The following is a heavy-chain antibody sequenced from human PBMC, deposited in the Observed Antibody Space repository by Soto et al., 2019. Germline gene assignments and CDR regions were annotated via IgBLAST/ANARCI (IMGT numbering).Heavy chain of an antibody. J-gene: IGHJ3*02. CDR1: GYTFTSHA. CDR3: ARWDGYNHDAFDI. Sequence: GASVKVSCKASGYTFTSHAMHWVRQAPGQRLEWMGWINAGNGNTKYSQKFQGRVTITRDTSASTAYMELSSLRSEDTAVYYCARWDGYNHDAFDIWGQGTMVTVSS. CDR2: INAGNGNT. D-gene: IGHD5-12*01. V-gene: IGHV1-3*01.